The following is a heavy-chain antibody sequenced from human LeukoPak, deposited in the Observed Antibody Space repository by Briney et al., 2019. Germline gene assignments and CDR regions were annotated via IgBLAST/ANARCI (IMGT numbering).Heavy chain of an antibody. V-gene: IGHV3-53*01. CDR3: AKDLLQTFFFDSSGYYSDAFGM. D-gene: IGHD3-22*01. CDR2: IYTGGST. Sequence: GGSLRLSCAASGFTVTSNYMSWVRQAPGKGLEWVSVIYTGGSTYYADSVKGRFTISRDNSKNTLSLHMNTLRAEDTAVYYCAKDLLQTFFFDSSGYYSDAFGMWGQGTMVTVSP. J-gene: IGHJ3*02. CDR1: GFTVTSNY.